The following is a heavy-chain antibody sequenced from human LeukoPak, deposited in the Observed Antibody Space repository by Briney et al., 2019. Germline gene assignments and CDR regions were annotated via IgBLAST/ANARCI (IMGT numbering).Heavy chain of an antibody. CDR2: IKSKTDGGTT. J-gene: IGHJ4*02. D-gene: IGHD6-13*01. Sequence: GGSLRLSCAASGFIFSNAWMTWVRQAPGKGLEWVGRIKSKTDGGTTDYAAPVKGRFTISRDNAKNSLYLQMNSLRAEDTAVYYCARNVYSSSCYDYWGQGTLVTVSS. CDR3: ARNVYSSSCYDY. CDR1: GFIFSNAW. V-gene: IGHV3-15*07.